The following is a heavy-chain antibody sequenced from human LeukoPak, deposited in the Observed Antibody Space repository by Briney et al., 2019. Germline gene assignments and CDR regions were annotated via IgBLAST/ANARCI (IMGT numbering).Heavy chain of an antibody. CDR1: GYTFTSYG. J-gene: IGHJ1*01. CDR3: ARDTHIVVVTVAFQH. V-gene: IGHV1-18*01. CDR2: INSYNGNP. Sequence: ASMKVSCKPSGYTFTSYGISWVRQAPGQGLEWMGWINSYNGNPNYAQKLQGRVTMTTDTSTSTAFMELRSLRSDDTAVYYCARDTHIVVVTVAFQHWGQGTLVTVSS. D-gene: IGHD2-21*02.